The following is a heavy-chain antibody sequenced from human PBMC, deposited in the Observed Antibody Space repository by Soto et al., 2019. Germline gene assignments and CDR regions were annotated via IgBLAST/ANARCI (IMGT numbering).Heavy chain of an antibody. CDR3: ARAGGYYDFWRHFDY. D-gene: IGHD3-3*01. J-gene: IGHJ4*02. CDR1: GFTFSSYW. Sequence: PGGSLRLSCAASGFTFSSYWMHWVRQAPGKGLVWVSRINSDGSSTSYADSVKGRFTISRDNAKNTLYLQMNSLRAEDTAVYYCARAGGYYDFWRHFDYWGQGTLVTVSS. V-gene: IGHV3-74*01. CDR2: INSDGSST.